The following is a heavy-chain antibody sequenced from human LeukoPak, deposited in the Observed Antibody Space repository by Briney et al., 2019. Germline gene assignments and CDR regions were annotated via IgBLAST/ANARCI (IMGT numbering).Heavy chain of an antibody. CDR2: IYYSGST. J-gene: IGHJ3*02. V-gene: IGHV4-39*07. Sequence: SETLSLTCTVSGGSNSSSYSYWGWIRQPPGKGLEWIESIYYSGSTYYNPSLKSRVTISIDSSKNQFSLKLSSVTAADTAVYYCARHGPRGYIYSSSSLGAFDIWGQGTMVTVSS. CDR3: ARHGPRGYIYSSSSLGAFDI. CDR1: GGSNSSSYSY. D-gene: IGHD6-6*01.